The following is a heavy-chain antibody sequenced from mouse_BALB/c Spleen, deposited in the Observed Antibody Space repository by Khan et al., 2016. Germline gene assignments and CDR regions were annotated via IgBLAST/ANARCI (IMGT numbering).Heavy chain of an antibody. D-gene: IGHD1-1*01. J-gene: IGHJ4*01. CDR2: IYPSDTHA. CDR3: SRALTTIGSYYYAMDY. Sequence: QVRLQQSGAALVRPGASVKLSCKASGYTFTNYWINWVKQRPGQGLEWIGNIYPSDTHANYNQKFKDKATLTVDRSSSTAYMHLISTTTEDSAVYYFSRALTTIGSYYYAMDYWGQGTSLTVSS. CDR1: GYTFTNYW. V-gene: IGHV1-69*02.